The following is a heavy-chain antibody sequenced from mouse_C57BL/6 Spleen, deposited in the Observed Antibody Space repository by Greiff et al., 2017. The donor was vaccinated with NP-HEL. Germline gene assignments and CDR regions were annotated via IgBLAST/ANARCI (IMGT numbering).Heavy chain of an antibody. D-gene: IGHD4-1*01. CDR3: ARDWSYAMDY. CDR1: GYTFTSYW. V-gene: IGHV1-52*01. CDR2: IDPSDSET. J-gene: IGHJ4*01. Sequence: VQLQQSGAELVRPGSSVKLSCKASGYTFTSYWMHWVKQRPIQGLEWIGNIDPSDSETHYNQKFKDKATLTVDKSSSTAYMQLSSLTSEDSAVYYCARDWSYAMDYWGQGTSVTVSS.